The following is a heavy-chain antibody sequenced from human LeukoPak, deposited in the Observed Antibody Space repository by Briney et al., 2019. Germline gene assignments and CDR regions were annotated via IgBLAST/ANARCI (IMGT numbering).Heavy chain of an antibody. CDR1: GYTFTSYY. CDR2: INPSGGST. Sequence: ASVKVSCKASGYTFTSYYMHWVRQAPGQGLEWMGIINPSGGSTSYAQKFQGRVTMTRDTSTSTVYMELSSLRSEDTAVYYCARGAAQDYYDSSGYYYFDYWGQGTLVTVS. V-gene: IGHV1-46*01. D-gene: IGHD3-22*01. CDR3: ARGAAQDYYDSSGYYYFDY. J-gene: IGHJ4*02.